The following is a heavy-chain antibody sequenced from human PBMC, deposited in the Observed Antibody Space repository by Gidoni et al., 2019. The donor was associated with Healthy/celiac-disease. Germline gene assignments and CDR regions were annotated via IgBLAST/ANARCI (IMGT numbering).Heavy chain of an antibody. D-gene: IGHD2-8*01. CDR1: VYTFTSYY. CDR2: INPSGGST. J-gene: IGHJ4*02. Sequence: QVQLVQSGAEVKKPGVSVKVSCRASVYTFTSYYMHWVRQAPGQGREWMGIINPSGGSTSYAQKFQGRVNMTRDTSTSTVYMELSSLRSEDTAVYYCARVGYCTNGVCVPSNALDYWGQGTLVTVSS. V-gene: IGHV1-46*01. CDR3: ARVGYCTNGVCVPSNALDY.